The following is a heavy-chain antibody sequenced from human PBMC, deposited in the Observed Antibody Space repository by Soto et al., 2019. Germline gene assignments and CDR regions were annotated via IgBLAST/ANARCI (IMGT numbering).Heavy chain of an antibody. CDR1: GFTFRSYG. CDR2: ISYDGSNK. Sequence: QVQLVESGGGVVQPGRSLRLSCAASGFTFRSYGMHWVRQAPGKGLEWVAVISYDGSNKYYADSVKGRFTISRDNSKNTLYLQMNSLRAEDTAVYYCAKDLVYWGQGTLVTVSS. J-gene: IGHJ4*02. CDR3: AKDLVY. V-gene: IGHV3-30*18.